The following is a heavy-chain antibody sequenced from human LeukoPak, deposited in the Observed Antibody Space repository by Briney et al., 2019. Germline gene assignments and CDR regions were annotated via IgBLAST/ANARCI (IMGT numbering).Heavy chain of an antibody. CDR1: GFTFSSYS. D-gene: IGHD4-11*01. CDR2: ISSYSSTI. J-gene: IGHJ3*02. Sequence: GGSLRLSCAASGFTFSSYSMNWVRQAPGKGLEWVPYISSYSSTIDYADSVKGRFTISRDNAQNSLYLQMNSLRDEDTAVYYCARETVTNHDAFDIWGQGAMVTVSS. CDR3: ARETVTNHDAFDI. V-gene: IGHV3-48*02.